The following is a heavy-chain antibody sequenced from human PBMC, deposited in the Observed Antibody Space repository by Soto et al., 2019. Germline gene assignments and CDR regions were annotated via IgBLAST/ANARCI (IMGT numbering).Heavy chain of an antibody. CDR1: GHISGHYG. J-gene: IGHJ5*02. D-gene: IGHD1-26*01. Sequence: QVQLVQSAPELTKPGASVKVSCRLSGHISGHYGISWVRLRAGQGLEWIGWISAHRGHTNYAHKFRGRVTMTTDPATATVSLELTNLLSDDTAVYFCARNVDQWDQSFCDLWGQGTLVTVSS. CDR2: ISAHRGHT. CDR3: ARNVDQWDQSFCDL. V-gene: IGHV1-18*01.